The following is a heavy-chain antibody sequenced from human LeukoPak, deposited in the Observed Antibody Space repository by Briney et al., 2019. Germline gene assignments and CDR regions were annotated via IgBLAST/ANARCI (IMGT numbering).Heavy chain of an antibody. CDR3: SLLAVASPQHY. V-gene: IGHV3-48*03. J-gene: IGHJ4*02. CDR1: GFTFSTYE. CDR2: ISSSGSTV. D-gene: IGHD6-19*01. Sequence: PGGSLRLSCAASGFTFSTYEMHWVRQAPGKGREWVSDISSSGSTVYYADSVKGGFTTSRDNAKPFLYLQMHILRAEDTAVYYCSLLAVASPQHYWGQGPLVTVSS.